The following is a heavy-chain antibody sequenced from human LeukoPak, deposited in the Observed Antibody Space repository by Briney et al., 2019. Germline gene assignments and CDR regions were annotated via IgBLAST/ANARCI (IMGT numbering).Heavy chain of an antibody. CDR1: GFTFSSYA. CDR3: AKVIVVVPAAPVDY. Sequence: WGSLRLSCAASGFTFSSYAMSWVRQAPGKGLEWVSAISGSGGSTYYADSVKGRFTISRDNSKNTLYLQMNSLRAEDTAVYYCAKVIVVVPAAPVDYWGQGTLVTVSS. V-gene: IGHV3-23*01. D-gene: IGHD2-2*01. CDR2: ISGSGGST. J-gene: IGHJ4*02.